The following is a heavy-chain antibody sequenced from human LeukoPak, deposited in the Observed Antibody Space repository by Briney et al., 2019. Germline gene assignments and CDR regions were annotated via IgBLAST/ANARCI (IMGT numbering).Heavy chain of an antibody. CDR1: GASFSEYY. V-gene: IGHV4-34*01. CDR3: ATGSQLGSYNWFDP. J-gene: IGHJ5*02. D-gene: IGHD1-1*01. CDR2: IDHSRST. Sequence: PSETLSLTCAVYGASFSEYYWSWIRQPPGKELEWIGEIDHSRSTKYNPSLRGRVTISLDTSKNQFSLDLTSVTAADTAVYYCATGSQLGSYNWFDPWGRGTLVTVSS.